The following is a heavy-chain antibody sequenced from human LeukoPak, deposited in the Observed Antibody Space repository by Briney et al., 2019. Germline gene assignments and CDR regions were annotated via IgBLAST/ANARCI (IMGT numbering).Heavy chain of an antibody. Sequence: PSETLSLTRTVSGGSISSYYWSWIRQPPGKGLEWIGYIYYSGSTNYNPSLKSRVTISVDTSKNQFSLKLSSVTAADTAVYYCARASWDYYDSSGYNFDYWGQGTLVTVSS. J-gene: IGHJ4*02. D-gene: IGHD3-22*01. V-gene: IGHV4-59*01. CDR1: GGSISSYY. CDR2: IYYSGST. CDR3: ARASWDYYDSSGYNFDY.